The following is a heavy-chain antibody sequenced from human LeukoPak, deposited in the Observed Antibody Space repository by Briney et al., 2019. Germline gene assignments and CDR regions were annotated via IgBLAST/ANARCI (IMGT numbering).Heavy chain of an antibody. CDR2: IYYSGTT. V-gene: IGHV4-39*01. CDR1: GGSISSSSYY. D-gene: IGHD2-2*01. J-gene: IGHJ5*02. Sequence: SETLSLTCTVSGGSISSSSYYWGWIRQPPGKGLEWLGIIYYSGTTYYNPSLKSRLTISVATSKNQFSLKLSSVTATDTAVYYGARRGYCSSTSCYEYWFDPWGQGTLVTVSS. CDR3: ARRGYCSSTSCYEYWFDP.